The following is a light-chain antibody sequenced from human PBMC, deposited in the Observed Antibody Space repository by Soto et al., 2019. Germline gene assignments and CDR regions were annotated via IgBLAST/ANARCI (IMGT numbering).Light chain of an antibody. J-gene: IGLJ3*02. CDR1: SSDVGSYNL. Sequence: QSVLTQPASVSGSPGQSITISCTGTSSDVGSYNLVSWYQQYPGKAPKLMISEVSKWPSGISNRFSGSKSGNTASLTISGLQAEDEADYYCCSYAGSTTWVFGGGTKLTVL. CDR2: EVS. CDR3: CSYAGSTTWV. V-gene: IGLV2-23*02.